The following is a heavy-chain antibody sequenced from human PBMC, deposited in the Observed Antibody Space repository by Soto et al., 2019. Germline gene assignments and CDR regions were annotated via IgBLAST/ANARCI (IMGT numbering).Heavy chain of an antibody. CDR3: ARESRDFYYYYLDV. CDR2: IYYTGST. CDR1: GGSISSGGYY. Sequence: QVQLQESGPGLVKHSQTLSLTCTVSGGSISSGGYYWSWIRQHPGKGLEWIGYIYYTGSTYYNPSLKSRVTISVDTSKNQFSLQLSSVTAADSAVYYCARESRDFYYYYLDVWGKGTTVTVSS. V-gene: IGHV4-31*03. J-gene: IGHJ6*03.